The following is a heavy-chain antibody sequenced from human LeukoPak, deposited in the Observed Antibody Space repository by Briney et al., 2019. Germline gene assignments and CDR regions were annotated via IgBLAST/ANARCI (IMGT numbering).Heavy chain of an antibody. CDR2: IYYSGST. D-gene: IGHD3-10*01. CDR1: GDSISSYY. CDR3: ARFYGSGSYYYYYFDS. Sequence: SETLSLTCSVSGDSISSYYWSWIRQPPGKGLEWIGYIYYSGSTNYNASLKSRVTISVDTSKNQFSLKLSSVTAADTAVYYCARFYGSGSYYYYYFDSWGQGTLDTVSS. V-gene: IGHV4-59*01. J-gene: IGHJ4*02.